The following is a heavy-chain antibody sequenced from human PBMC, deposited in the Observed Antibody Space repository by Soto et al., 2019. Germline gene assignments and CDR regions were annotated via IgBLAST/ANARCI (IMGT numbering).Heavy chain of an antibody. Sequence: EVQLLDSGGGLVQPGGSLRLSCVASGFTFNNYGVSWVRQAPGKGLEWVSSISDRGDTTYYADSVKGRFTISRDNSKNTMYLQMNSLRVEDTALYYCASKGAGYCSGGSCYYMGVWGKGTTVAVSS. CDR3: ASKGAGYCSGGSCYYMGV. J-gene: IGHJ6*03. CDR1: GFTFNNYG. CDR2: ISDRGDTT. V-gene: IGHV3-23*01. D-gene: IGHD2-15*01.